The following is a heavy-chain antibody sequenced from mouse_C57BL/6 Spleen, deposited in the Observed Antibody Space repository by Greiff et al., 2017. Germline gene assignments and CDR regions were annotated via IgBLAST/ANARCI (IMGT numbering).Heavy chain of an antibody. CDR1: GYSITSGYY. J-gene: IGHJ3*01. CDR3: AREIYYGNYGFAY. V-gene: IGHV3-6*01. D-gene: IGHD2-1*01. CDR2: ISYDGSN. Sequence: LQESGPGLVKPSQSLSLTCSVTGYSITSGYYWNWIRQFPGNKLEWMGYISYDGSNNYNPSLKNRISITRDTSKNQFFLKLNSVTTEDTATYYCAREIYYGNYGFAYWGQGTLVTVSA.